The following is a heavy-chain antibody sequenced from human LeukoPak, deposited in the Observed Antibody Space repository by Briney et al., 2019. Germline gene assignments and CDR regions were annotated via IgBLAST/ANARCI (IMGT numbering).Heavy chain of an antibody. Sequence: PGGSLRLSCAASGFTFSSYSINWARQAPGKGLEWLSSLSGSSTYIYYADSVKGRFTVSRDNAKNSLYLQMNSLRAEDTAVYYCARDGTHGSGRHFDYWGQGTLVTVSS. J-gene: IGHJ4*02. D-gene: IGHD3-10*01. V-gene: IGHV3-21*01. CDR1: GFTFSSYS. CDR3: ARDGTHGSGRHFDY. CDR2: LSGSSTYI.